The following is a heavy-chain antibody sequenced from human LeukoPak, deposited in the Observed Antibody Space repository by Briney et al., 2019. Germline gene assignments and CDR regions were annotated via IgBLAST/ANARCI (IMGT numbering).Heavy chain of an antibody. CDR1: GGSINSSNYY. V-gene: IGHV4-39*07. J-gene: IGHJ5*01. Sequence: SETLSLTCTVSGGSINSSNYYWGWIRQPPGKGLEWIGTIYYSGNTYYHPSLKSRVTLLLDTSKNLFSLKVSSVTAADTAVYFCARDQEHCSGTSCYPYWYDSWGQGTLVTVSS. CDR2: IYYSGNT. CDR3: ARDQEHCSGTSCYPYWYDS. D-gene: IGHD2-2*01.